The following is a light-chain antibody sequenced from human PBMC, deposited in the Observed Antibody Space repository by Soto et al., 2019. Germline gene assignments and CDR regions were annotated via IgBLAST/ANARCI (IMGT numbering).Light chain of an antibody. Sequence: QSVLTQPPSASGTPGQRVTICCSGSSSNIGINTVNWYQQLPGTAPKLLIYSNNQRPSGVSDRFSGSRSGTSASLAISGLQSEDEADYYCAAWDDSLRGLVFGGGTKLTVL. J-gene: IGLJ2*01. CDR3: AAWDDSLRGLV. CDR2: SNN. CDR1: SSNIGINT. V-gene: IGLV1-44*01.